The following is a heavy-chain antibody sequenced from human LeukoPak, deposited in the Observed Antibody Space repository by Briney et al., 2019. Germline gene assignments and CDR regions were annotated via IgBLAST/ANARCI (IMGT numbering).Heavy chain of an antibody. CDR1: GFTFSSYS. Sequence: GGSLRLSCAASGFTFSSYSMNWVRQAPGKGLEWVSCISSSSSYIYYVDSVKGRFTISRDNAKNSLYLQMNSLRAEDTAVYFCARVGDGYCDYWGQGTLVTVSS. CDR3: ARVGDGYCDY. J-gene: IGHJ4*02. CDR2: ISSSSSYI. D-gene: IGHD5-24*01. V-gene: IGHV3-21*01.